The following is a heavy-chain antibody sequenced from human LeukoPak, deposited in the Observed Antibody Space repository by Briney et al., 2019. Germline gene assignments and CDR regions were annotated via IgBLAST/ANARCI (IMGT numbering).Heavy chain of an antibody. V-gene: IGHV3-33*06. Sequence: TGRSLRLSCAASGFSFSSYAMHWARQAPGKGLEWVAVIWYDGSNQYYADSVRGRFTISRDNSKNTLHLQMNSLRAEDTAAYYCVKSGPDFGDLPSEYYFDFWGQGTLVTVSS. J-gene: IGHJ4*02. D-gene: IGHD4-17*01. CDR2: IWYDGSNQ. CDR3: VKSGPDFGDLPSEYYFDF. CDR1: GFSFSSYA.